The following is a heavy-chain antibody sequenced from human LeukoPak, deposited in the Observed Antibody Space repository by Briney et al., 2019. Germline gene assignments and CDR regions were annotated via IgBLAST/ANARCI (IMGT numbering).Heavy chain of an antibody. CDR2: INQDESEK. V-gene: IGHV3-7*01. Sequence: PGGSLRLSCAASGFTLSSHWMSWVRQAPGKGLEWVANINQDESEKYYVDSVKGRFTISRDNAKNSLYLQMNSLRGEDTAIYFCSRWYFFEPRLCDWFDSLGQGTLVTVSS. CDR1: GFTLSSHW. J-gene: IGHJ5*01. CDR3: SRWYFFEPRLCDWFDS. D-gene: IGHD3-16*01.